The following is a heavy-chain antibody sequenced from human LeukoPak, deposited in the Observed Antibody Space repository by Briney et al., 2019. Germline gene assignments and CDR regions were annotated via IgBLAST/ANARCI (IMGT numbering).Heavy chain of an antibody. V-gene: IGHV4-34*01. CDR1: GGSFSGYY. CDR3: ARIYSSSLIDY. Sequence: PSETLSLTCVVYGGSFSGYYWSWIRQPPGKGLEWIGEINHSGSTNYNPSLKSRVTISVDTSKNQFSLKLSSVTAADTAVYYCARIYSSSLIDYWGQGTLVTVSS. CDR2: INHSGST. D-gene: IGHD6-6*01. J-gene: IGHJ4*02.